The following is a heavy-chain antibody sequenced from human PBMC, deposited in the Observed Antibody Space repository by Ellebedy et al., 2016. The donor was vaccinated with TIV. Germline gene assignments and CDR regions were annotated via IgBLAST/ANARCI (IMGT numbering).Heavy chain of an antibody. CDR1: GLTFSTYG. Sequence: GESLKISCADSGLTFSTYGMHWVRQAPGKGLEWVAAISYDGSNKYYAGSVKGRFTISRDNSKNTLYLQMNSLRAEDTAVYYCATHYTAYSSGHIPSWGQGTLVTVSS. V-gene: IGHV3-30*03. D-gene: IGHD6-19*01. CDR3: ATHYTAYSSGHIPS. CDR2: ISYDGSNK. J-gene: IGHJ5*02.